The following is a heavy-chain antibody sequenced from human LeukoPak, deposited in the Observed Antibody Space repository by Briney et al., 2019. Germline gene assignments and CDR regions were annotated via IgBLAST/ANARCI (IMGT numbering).Heavy chain of an antibody. D-gene: IGHD1-7*01. CDR1: GFTFSSYS. V-gene: IGHV3-48*02. CDR2: ISSSSSTI. Sequence: PGGSLRLSCAASGFTFSSYSMTWVRQAPGKGLEWVSYISSSSSTIYYADSVKGRFTISRDNAKNSLYPQMNSLRDEDTAVYYCARDNRNNWNYLPPPTYFDYWGQGTLVTVSS. CDR3: ARDNRNNWNYLPPPTYFDY. J-gene: IGHJ4*02.